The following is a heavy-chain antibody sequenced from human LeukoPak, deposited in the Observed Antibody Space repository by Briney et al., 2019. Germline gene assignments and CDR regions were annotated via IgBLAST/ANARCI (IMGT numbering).Heavy chain of an antibody. D-gene: IGHD1-26*01. V-gene: IGHV3-30*02. J-gene: IGHJ4*02. Sequence: GGSLRLSCAASGFTFSSYAMHWVRQAPGKGLEWVAFTRFDGSNKYYVDSVKGRFTISRENSKNTLYLQMYSLRVEDTAIYYCAKALGLGPNDPFDYWGQGNLVTVSS. CDR2: TRFDGSNK. CDR3: AKALGLGPNDPFDY. CDR1: GFTFSSYA.